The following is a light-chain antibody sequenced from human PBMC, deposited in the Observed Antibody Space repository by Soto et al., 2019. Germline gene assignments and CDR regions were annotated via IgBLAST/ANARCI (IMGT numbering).Light chain of an antibody. J-gene: IGLJ7*01. CDR3: SSYTSSSTAV. CDR1: SSDVGGYNY. CDR2: DVS. V-gene: IGLV2-14*03. Sequence: QSARTQPASVSGSPGQSITNSCTGTSSDVGGYNYVSWYQHHPGKAPKLIIYDVSNRPSGVSNRFSGSKSGNTASLTISGLQAEDEADYYCSSYTSSSTAVFGGATQLTVL.